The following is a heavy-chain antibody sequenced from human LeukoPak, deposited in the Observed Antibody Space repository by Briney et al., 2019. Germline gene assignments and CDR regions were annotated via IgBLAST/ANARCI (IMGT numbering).Heavy chain of an antibody. Sequence: SETLSLTCAVYGGSFSGYYWSWIRQPPGKGLEWIGEINHSGSTNYNPSLKSRVTISVDTSKNQFSLRLSSVTAADTAVYYCARVKYDSSGYYYGYYFDYWGQGTLVTVSS. CDR1: GGSFSGYY. D-gene: IGHD3-22*01. CDR2: INHSGST. CDR3: ARVKYDSSGYYYGYYFDY. V-gene: IGHV4-34*01. J-gene: IGHJ4*02.